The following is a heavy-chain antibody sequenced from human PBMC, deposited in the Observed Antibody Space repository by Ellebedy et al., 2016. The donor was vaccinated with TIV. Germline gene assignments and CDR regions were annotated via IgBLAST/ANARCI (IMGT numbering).Heavy chain of an antibody. CDR2: IYPGDSDT. D-gene: IGHD4-23*01. CDR1: GYSFTSYW. CDR3: ARFPQGVVTPKDAFNI. V-gene: IGHV5-51*01. Sequence: GGSLRLSCKGSGYSFTSYWIGWVRQMPGKGLEWMGIIYPGDSDTRYSPSFQGQVTISADKSISTAYLQWSSLKASDTAMYYCARFPQGVVTPKDAFNIWGQGTMVTVSS. J-gene: IGHJ3*02.